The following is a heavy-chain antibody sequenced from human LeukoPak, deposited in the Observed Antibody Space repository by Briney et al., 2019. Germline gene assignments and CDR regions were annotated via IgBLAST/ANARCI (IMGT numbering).Heavy chain of an antibody. Sequence: GGSLRLSCVASGFTFNSYAMSWVRQAPGKGLEWVSAISGSGGSTYYADYVKGRFTISRDNSKSTLYLQMNSLGAEDTALYYCAKDNGYCTSTSCFLEYWGQGTLVSVSS. CDR1: GFTFNSYA. CDR3: AKDNGYCTSTSCFLEY. V-gene: IGHV3-23*01. CDR2: ISGSGGST. D-gene: IGHD2-2*03. J-gene: IGHJ4*02.